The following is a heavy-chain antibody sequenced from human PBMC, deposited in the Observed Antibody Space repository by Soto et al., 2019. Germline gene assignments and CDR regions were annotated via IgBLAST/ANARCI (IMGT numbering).Heavy chain of an antibody. CDR2: INHSGGT. CDR3: ARVPDV. J-gene: IGHJ6*02. V-gene: IGHV4-34*01. Sequence: PSGTPSPTCALYGGAFRGYYWSWIRQPPGKGLEWIGEINHSGGTNYNPSLKSRITISVDTSKNQFSLKLNSVTAADTAVYYCARVPDVWGQGTTVTVSS. CDR1: GGAFRGYY.